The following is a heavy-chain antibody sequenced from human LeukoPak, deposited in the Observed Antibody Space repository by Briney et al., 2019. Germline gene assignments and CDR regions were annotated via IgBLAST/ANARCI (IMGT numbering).Heavy chain of an antibody. D-gene: IGHD1-1*01. CDR3: ARDRSHTTAGTLDS. J-gene: IGHJ4*02. Sequence: GASVKVSCKASGGSFGIDGVAWVRQAPGQGLEWMGRIIVFFGTAKYAQKFQGRVTITADTSTNTAYMELSHLRFEDMAVYFCARDRSHTTAGTLDSWGQGTLVTVSS. CDR2: IIVFFGTA. CDR1: GGSFGIDG. V-gene: IGHV1-69*06.